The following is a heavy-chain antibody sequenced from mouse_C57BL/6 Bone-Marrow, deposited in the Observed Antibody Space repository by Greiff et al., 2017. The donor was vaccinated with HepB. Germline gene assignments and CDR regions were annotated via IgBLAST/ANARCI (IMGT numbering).Heavy chain of an antibody. D-gene: IGHD1-1*01. CDR1: GYTFTSYW. CDR3: ARIPIDYYGSLNY. J-gene: IGHJ2*01. CDR2: INPSSGYT. V-gene: IGHV1-7*01. Sequence: VQLQQSGAELAKPGASVKLSCKASGYTFTSYWMHWVKQRPGQGLEWIGYINPSSGYTKYNQKFKDKATLTADKSSSTAYMQRSSLPYEDSAVYYCARIPIDYYGSLNYWGQGTTLTVSS.